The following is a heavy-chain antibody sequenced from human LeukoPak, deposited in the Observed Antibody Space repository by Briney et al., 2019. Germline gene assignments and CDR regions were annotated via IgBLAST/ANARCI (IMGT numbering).Heavy chain of an antibody. CDR1: GYTFTGYY. CDR3: ARDSRKSSGWYSGFSFYPIK. D-gene: IGHD6-19*01. V-gene: IGHV1-2*02. Sequence: ASVKVSCKASGYTFTGYYMHWVRQAPGQGLEWMGWINPNSGGTNYAQKFQGRVTMTRDTSISTAYMELSRLRSDDTAVYYCARDSRKSSGWYSGFSFYPIKWGQGTLVTVSS. J-gene: IGHJ4*02. CDR2: INPNSGGT.